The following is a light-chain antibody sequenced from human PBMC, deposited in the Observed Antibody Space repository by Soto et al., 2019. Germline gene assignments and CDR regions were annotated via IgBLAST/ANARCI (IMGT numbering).Light chain of an antibody. CDR2: SNN. J-gene: IGLJ3*02. CDR3: AAWDDSLSGPRV. Sequence: QLVLTQPPSASGTPGQRVTISCSGSSSNIGSNYVYWYQQLPGTAPKLLIYSNNQRPSGVPDRFSGSKSGTSASLAISGLRSEDEADYYCAAWDDSLSGPRVFGGGTKVTVL. V-gene: IGLV1-47*02. CDR1: SSNIGSNY.